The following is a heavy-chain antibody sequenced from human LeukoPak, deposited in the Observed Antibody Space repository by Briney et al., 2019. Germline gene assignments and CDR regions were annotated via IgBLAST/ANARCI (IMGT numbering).Heavy chain of an antibody. D-gene: IGHD4-17*01. Sequence: PSETLSLTCTVSGGSISSYYWSWIRQPPGKGLEWIGYIYYGGSTNYNPSLGSRATMSVDTSKNQFSLKLSSVTAADTALYYCSRDVVSGYVDSPAWGQGTLVTVSS. CDR3: SRDVVSGYVDSPA. CDR2: IYYGGST. V-gene: IGHV4-59*01. CDR1: GGSISSYY. J-gene: IGHJ4*02.